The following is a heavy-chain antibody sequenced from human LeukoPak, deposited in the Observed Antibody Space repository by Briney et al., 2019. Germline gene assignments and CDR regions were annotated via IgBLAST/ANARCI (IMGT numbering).Heavy chain of an antibody. CDR1: GGSISSGGYY. Sequence: SETLSLTCTVSGGSISSGGYYWSWIRQPPGKGLEWIGYIYYSGNTYYNPSLKSRVTISLDTSKNQFSLKLSSVTAADTAVYYCARGDLGLLPLDYWGQGTLVTVSS. J-gene: IGHJ4*02. D-gene: IGHD3-22*01. CDR2: IYYSGNT. CDR3: ARGDLGLLPLDY. V-gene: IGHV4-30-4*01.